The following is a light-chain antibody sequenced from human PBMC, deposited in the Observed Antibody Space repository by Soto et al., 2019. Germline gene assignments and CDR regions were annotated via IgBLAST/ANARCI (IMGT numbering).Light chain of an antibody. CDR3: SSYKSSSTLPYV. CDR1: SSDVGGYNL. V-gene: IGLV2-14*01. CDR2: DVN. J-gene: IGLJ1*01. Sequence: QSALTQPASVSGSPGQSITISCTGTSSDVGGYNLVSWYQQYPDKAPKLMIFDVNTRPSGVSNRFSGSKSGNTASLTISGLHAEDAADYYCSSYKSSSTLPYVFGTGTKLTVL.